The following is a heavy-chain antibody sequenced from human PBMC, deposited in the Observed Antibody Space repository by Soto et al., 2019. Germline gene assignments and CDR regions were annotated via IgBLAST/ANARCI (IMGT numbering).Heavy chain of an antibody. CDR1: GDSVSSTTGA. J-gene: IGHJ4*02. CDR2: TYYRSKCYN. D-gene: IGHD6-19*01. V-gene: IGHV6-1*01. Sequence: QVQLQQSGPGLVKPSQALSLTCAISGDSVSSTTGAWNWIRQSPSRGLEWLGRTYYRSKCYNDYAVSVKSRIAINPDTSKNQFSLQLNSVTPEDTAVYYCARGDLALAMYYLDSWGQGTLVTVSS. CDR3: ARGDLALAMYYLDS.